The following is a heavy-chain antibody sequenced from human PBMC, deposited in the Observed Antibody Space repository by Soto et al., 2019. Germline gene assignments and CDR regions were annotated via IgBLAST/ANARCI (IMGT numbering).Heavy chain of an antibody. CDR2: ISGSAGST. CDR1: GFTFGSYA. J-gene: IGHJ6*02. CDR3: AKGPYCSSTSCPSWAHGMDV. D-gene: IGHD2-2*01. V-gene: IGHV3-23*01. Sequence: GGSLRLSCAASGFTFGSYAMSWVRQAPGKGLEWVSAISGSAGSTYYAVCVKGRFNISRDNSKNKLYLQINSIRAEDTAVYYCAKGPYCSSTSCPSWAHGMDVWGQGTAVTVSS.